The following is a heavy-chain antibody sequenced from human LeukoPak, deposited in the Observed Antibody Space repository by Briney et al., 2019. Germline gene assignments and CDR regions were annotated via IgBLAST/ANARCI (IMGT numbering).Heavy chain of an antibody. CDR1: GFTFSSYA. J-gene: IGHJ3*02. V-gene: IGHV3-30-3*01. CDR2: ISYDGSNK. Sequence: GGSLRLSCAASGFTFSSYAMHWVRQAPGKGLEWVAVISYDGSNKYYADSVKGRFTISRDNSKNTLYLQMNSLRAEDTAVYYCARDMVAVAGYDAFDIWGQGTMVTVSS. CDR3: ARDMVAVAGYDAFDI. D-gene: IGHD6-19*01.